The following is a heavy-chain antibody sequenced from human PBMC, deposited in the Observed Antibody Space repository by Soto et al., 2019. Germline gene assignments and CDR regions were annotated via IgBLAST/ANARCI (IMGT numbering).Heavy chain of an antibody. CDR1: GGYIADYY. V-gene: IGHV4-59*01. Sequence: SETLCLPCTVAGGYIADYYGSWIRQPTGKGLEWIGYIYYSGSTNYNPSLKSRVTISVDTSKNQFSLNLSSVTPADTAVYHGARSSRGAAAVFDLWGQGTLVTVSS. CDR2: IYYSGST. D-gene: IGHD6-13*01. J-gene: IGHJ5*02. CDR3: ARSSRGAAAVFDL.